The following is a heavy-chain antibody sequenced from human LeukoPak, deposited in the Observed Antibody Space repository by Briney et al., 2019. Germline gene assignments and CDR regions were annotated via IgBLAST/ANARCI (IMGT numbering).Heavy chain of an antibody. D-gene: IGHD5-24*01. CDR3: ARDLRDGDTNFDY. Sequence: PSETLSLTCTVSGGSISSSSYYWGWIRQPPGKGLEWIGSIYYSGSTYYNPSLKSRVTISVDTSKNQFSLKLSSVTAADTAVYYCARDLRDGDTNFDYWGQGTLVTVSS. V-gene: IGHV4-39*07. CDR2: IYYSGST. J-gene: IGHJ4*02. CDR1: GGSISSSSYY.